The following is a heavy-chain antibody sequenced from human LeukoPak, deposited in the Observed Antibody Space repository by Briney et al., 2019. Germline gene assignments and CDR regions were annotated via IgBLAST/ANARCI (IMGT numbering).Heavy chain of an antibody. J-gene: IGHJ4*02. D-gene: IGHD3-10*01. Sequence: SETLSLTCTVSGGSISNKYWSWIRQPPGKGLEWIGYIYYSGSTNYNPSLKSRVTISVDTSKNQFSLKLSSVTAADTAVYYCARRNKTYYYGSGSYCYFDYWGQGTLVTVSS. CDR3: ARRNKTYYYGSGSYCYFDY. V-gene: IGHV4-59*08. CDR1: GGSISNKY. CDR2: IYYSGST.